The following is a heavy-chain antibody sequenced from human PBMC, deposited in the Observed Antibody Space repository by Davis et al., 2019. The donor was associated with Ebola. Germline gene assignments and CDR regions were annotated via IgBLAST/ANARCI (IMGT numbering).Heavy chain of an antibody. V-gene: IGHV1-8*02. CDR3: ARGYSPKCRTGDCVNDY. J-gene: IGHJ4*02. Sequence: ASVKVSCKASGGTFSSYAISWVRQASGQGLEWMGWMNPYSGNTGYVEKFTGRVTMTRDSSITTAYMELTSLRIDDTAVYYCARGYSPKCRTGDCVNDYWGQGTLVTVSS. CDR2: MNPYSGNT. D-gene: IGHD2-21*01. CDR1: GGTFSSYA.